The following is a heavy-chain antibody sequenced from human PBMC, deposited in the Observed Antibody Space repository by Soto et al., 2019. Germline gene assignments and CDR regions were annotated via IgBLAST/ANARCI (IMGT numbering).Heavy chain of an antibody. CDR3: AKVIGPRPYYYCGMDV. Sequence: PGGSLRLSCAASGFTFSSYAMSWVRQAPGKGLEWVSAISGSGGSTYYADSVKGRFTISRDNSKNTLYLQMNSLRAEDTAVYYCAKVIGPRPYYYCGMDVWGQGTTVTVSS. V-gene: IGHV3-23*01. J-gene: IGHJ6*02. CDR1: GFTFSSYA. CDR2: ISGSGGST.